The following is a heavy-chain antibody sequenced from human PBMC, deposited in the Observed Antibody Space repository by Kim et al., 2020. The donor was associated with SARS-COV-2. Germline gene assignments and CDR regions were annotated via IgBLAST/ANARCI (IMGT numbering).Heavy chain of an antibody. J-gene: IGHJ4*02. Sequence: DYADYVRGRFTIARDNDNNSLFLQMNSLRAEDTDVYYCARGPNYSPFDYWGQGTLVTVSS. CDR3: ARGPNYSPFDY. D-gene: IGHD4-4*01. V-gene: IGHV3-48*03.